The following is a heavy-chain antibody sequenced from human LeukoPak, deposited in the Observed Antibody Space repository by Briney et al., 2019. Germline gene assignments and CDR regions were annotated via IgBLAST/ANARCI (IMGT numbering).Heavy chain of an antibody. Sequence: ASVKVPCKASGYTFTSYDINWVRQATGQGLEWMGWTNPNSGNTGYAQKFQGRVTMTRNTSISTAYMELSSLRSEDTAVYYCARSGRTFRFDPWGQGTLVTVSS. J-gene: IGHJ5*02. CDR2: TNPNSGNT. CDR1: GYTFTSYD. D-gene: IGHD5-12*01. CDR3: ARSGRTFRFDP. V-gene: IGHV1-8*01.